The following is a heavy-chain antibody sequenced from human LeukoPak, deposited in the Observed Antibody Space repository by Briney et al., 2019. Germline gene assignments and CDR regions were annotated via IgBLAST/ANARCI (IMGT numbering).Heavy chain of an antibody. J-gene: IGHJ3*02. CDR1: GFTVSTNY. V-gene: IGHV3-66*01. D-gene: IGHD6-6*01. CDR2: IYSGGST. Sequence: GGSLRLSCGASGFTVSTNYMSWVRQAPGKGLEWVSIIYSGGSTYYADSVKGRFTISRDSSKNTLYLQMNSLRAEDTAVYYCASYRYGSSFAFDIWGQGTMVTVSS. CDR3: ASYRYGSSFAFDI.